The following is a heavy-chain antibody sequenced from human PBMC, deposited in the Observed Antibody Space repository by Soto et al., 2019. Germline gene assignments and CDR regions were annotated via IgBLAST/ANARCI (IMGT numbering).Heavy chain of an antibody. CDR1: GGSFSGYY. D-gene: IGHD3-3*01. Sequence: QVQLQQWGAGLLKPSETLSLTCAVYGGSFSGYYWSWIRQPPGKGLEWIGEINHSGSTNYNPSLKRRVTISVDTSKNQFSLKLSSVTAADTAVYYCARGQGQPITILGVVIISHFDYWGQGSLVTVSS. J-gene: IGHJ4*02. V-gene: IGHV4-34*01. CDR2: INHSGST. CDR3: ARGQGQPITILGVVIISHFDY.